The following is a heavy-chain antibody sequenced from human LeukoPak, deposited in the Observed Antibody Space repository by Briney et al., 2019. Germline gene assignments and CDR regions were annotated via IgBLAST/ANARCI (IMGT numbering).Heavy chain of an antibody. D-gene: IGHD1-14*01. CDR3: AARNY. CDR1: GFSVSNNY. J-gene: IGHJ4*02. Sequence: GGSLRLSCAASGFSVSNNYLSWVRQAPGKGLEGVSVIYSRGATYYADSVKGRFTISRDNSKNTLYLQMNSLRVEDTPVYYCAARNYWGQGTLVTVSS. CDR2: IYSRGAT. V-gene: IGHV3-53*01.